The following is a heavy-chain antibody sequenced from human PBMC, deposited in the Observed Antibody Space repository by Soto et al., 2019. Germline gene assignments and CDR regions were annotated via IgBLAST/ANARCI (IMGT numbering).Heavy chain of an antibody. D-gene: IGHD6-6*01. J-gene: IGHJ4*02. Sequence: GGSLRLSCAASGFTFSSYAMHWVRQAPGKGLEWVANIKQDGSEKYYVDSVKGRFTISRDNAKNSLYLQMNSLRAEDTAVYYCARDRGQLVKLFVYWGQGTLVTVSS. V-gene: IGHV3-7*01. CDR3: ARDRGQLVKLFVY. CDR1: GFTFSSYA. CDR2: IKQDGSEK.